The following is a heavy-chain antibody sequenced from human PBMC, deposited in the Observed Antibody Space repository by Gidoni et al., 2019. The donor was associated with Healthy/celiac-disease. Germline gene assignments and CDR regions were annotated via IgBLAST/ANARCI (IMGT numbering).Heavy chain of an antibody. J-gene: IGHJ6*02. CDR3: AKDLSYYYYGMDV. CDR2: ISGSGGST. V-gene: IGHV3-23*01. Sequence: EVQLLESGGGVVQPGGSLRLSCAASGFTFSSYAMSWVSQAPGKGLEWVSAISGSGGSTYYADSVKGRFTISRDNSKNTLYLQMNSLRAEDTAVYYCAKDLSYYYYGMDVWGQGTTVTVSS. CDR1: GFTFSSYA.